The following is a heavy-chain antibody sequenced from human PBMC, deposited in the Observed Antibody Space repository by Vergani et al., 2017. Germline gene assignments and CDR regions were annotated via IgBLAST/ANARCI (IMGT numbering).Heavy chain of an antibody. Sequence: EVQLLESGGGLVQPGGSLRLSCAASGFTFSNAWMNWVRQAPGKGLEWVGRIKSKTDGGTTDYAAPVKGRFTISRDNSKNTLYLQMNSLRAEDTAVYYCAKTYSWFDYDWGQGTLVTVSS. D-gene: IGHD5-12*01. V-gene: IGHV3-15*01. CDR2: IKSKTDGGTT. CDR1: GFTFSNAW. CDR3: AKTYSWFDYD. J-gene: IGHJ4*02.